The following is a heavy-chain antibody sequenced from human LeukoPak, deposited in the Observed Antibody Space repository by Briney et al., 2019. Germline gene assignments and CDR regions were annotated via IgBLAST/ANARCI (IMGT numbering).Heavy chain of an antibody. CDR3: ARGGYYYGSGSYPTYGMDV. D-gene: IGHD3-10*01. V-gene: IGHV1-69*13. CDR2: IIPIFGTA. J-gene: IGHJ6*02. CDR1: GGTFSSYA. Sequence: SVKVSCKASGGTFSSYAISWVRQAPGQGLEWMGGIIPIFGTANYAQKFQGRVTITADESTSTAYMGLSSLRSEDTAVYYCARGGYYYGSGSYPTYGMDVWGQGTTVTVSS.